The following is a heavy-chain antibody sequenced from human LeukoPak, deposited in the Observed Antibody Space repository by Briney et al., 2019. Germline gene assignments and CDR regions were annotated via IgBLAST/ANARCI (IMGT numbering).Heavy chain of an antibody. V-gene: IGHV1-69*06. CDR3: ARDPYSGTYGDTYYYYMDV. Sequence: ASVKLSCKASGGTFSSYAISWVRQAPGQGLEWMGGIIPIFGTANYAQKFQGRVTITADKSTSTAYMELSSLRSEDTAVYYCARDPYSGTYGDTYYYYMDVWGKGTTVTISS. D-gene: IGHD1-26*01. CDR1: GGTFSSYA. J-gene: IGHJ6*03. CDR2: IIPIFGTA.